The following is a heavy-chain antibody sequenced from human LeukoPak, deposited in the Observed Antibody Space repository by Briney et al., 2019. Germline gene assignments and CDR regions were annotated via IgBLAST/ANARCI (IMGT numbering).Heavy chain of an antibody. J-gene: IGHJ4*02. D-gene: IGHD3-22*01. V-gene: IGHV4-34*01. Sequence: PSETLSLTCAVYGGSFSGYYWSWIRQPPGKGLEWIGEINHSGSTNYNPSLKSRVTISVDTSKNQFSLKLSSVTAADTAVYYCAKDLSTYYHDSRTPDYWGQGTQVTVSS. CDR3: AKDLSTYYHDSRTPDY. CDR1: GGSFSGYY. CDR2: INHSGST.